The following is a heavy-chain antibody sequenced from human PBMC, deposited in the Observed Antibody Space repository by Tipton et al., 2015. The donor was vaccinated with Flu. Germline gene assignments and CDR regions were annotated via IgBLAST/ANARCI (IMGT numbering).Heavy chain of an antibody. J-gene: IGHJ4*02. CDR1: GDSVSTDYYY. V-gene: IGHV4-61*03. CDR3: ARDRSLAPGAMVD. CDR2: IYYTETT. Sequence: TLSLTCAVSGDSVSTDYYYWSWLRQPPGKGLEWIGYIYYTETTKYNPSLQSRVTVSVDRAKKYFSLKLSSVTAADTAVYFCARDRSLAPGAMVDWGQGTRVTVSS. D-gene: IGHD5-18*01.